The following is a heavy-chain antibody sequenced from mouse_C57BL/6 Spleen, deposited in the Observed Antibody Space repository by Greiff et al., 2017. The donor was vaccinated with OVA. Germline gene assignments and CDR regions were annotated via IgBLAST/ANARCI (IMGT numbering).Heavy chain of an antibody. D-gene: IGHD4-1*02. V-gene: IGHV1-54*01. Sequence: VQLQQSGAELVRPGTSVKVSCKASGYAFTNYLIEWVKQRPGQGLEGIGVINPGSGGTNYNEKFKGKATLTADKSSSTAYMQLSSLTSEDSAVYFCARQLFAYWGQGTLVTVSA. CDR2: INPGSGGT. CDR3: ARQLFAY. J-gene: IGHJ3*01. CDR1: GYAFTNYL.